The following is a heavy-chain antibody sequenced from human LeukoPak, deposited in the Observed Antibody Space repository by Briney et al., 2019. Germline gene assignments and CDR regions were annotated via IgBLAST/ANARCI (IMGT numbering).Heavy chain of an antibody. CDR1: GFTLISYS. V-gene: IGHV3-48*02. Sequence: PGGSLRLFCAASGFTLISYSMNGVRQAPGKGLEWVSYISSSSSTIYYADSVKGRFTISRDNAKNSLYLQMNSLRDEDTAVYYCARAHVRYSYGSVDYWGQGTLVTVSS. J-gene: IGHJ4*02. CDR3: ARAHVRYSYGSVDY. CDR2: ISSSSSTI. D-gene: IGHD5-18*01.